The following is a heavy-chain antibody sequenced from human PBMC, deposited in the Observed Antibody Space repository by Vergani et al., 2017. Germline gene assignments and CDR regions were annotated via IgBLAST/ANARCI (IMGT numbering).Heavy chain of an antibody. D-gene: IGHD3-10*02. J-gene: IGHJ6*02. CDR3: ARCAYYYVLCGMDV. CDR1: GYPFTGYY. CDR2: INPNSGGT. V-gene: IGHV1-2*02. Sequence: QVQLVQSGAEVKKPGASVKVSCKASGYPFTGYYMHWVRQAPGQGLEWMGWINPNSGGTNYAQKFQGRVTMTRDTSISTAYMELSRLRSDDPAVYYCARCAYYYVLCGMDVWGQGTTVTVSS.